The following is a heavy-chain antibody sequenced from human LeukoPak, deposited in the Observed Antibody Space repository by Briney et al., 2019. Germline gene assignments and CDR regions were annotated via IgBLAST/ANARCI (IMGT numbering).Heavy chain of an antibody. J-gene: IGHJ4*02. CDR3: AKKAYYDFWSGYSVIDY. CDR2: ISGSGGST. CDR1: GFTFSSYA. V-gene: IGHV3-23*01. D-gene: IGHD3-3*01. Sequence: GGSLRLSCAASGFTFSSYAMSWVRQAPGKGLEWVSAISGSGGSTYYADSVKGRFTISRDNSKSTLYLQMNSLRAEDTAVYYCAKKAYYDFWSGYSVIDYWGQGTLVTVSS.